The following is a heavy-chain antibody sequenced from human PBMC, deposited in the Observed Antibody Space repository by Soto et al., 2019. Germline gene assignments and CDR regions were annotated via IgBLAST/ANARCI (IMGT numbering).Heavy chain of an antibody. J-gene: IGHJ4*02. CDR1: GFTFSSYA. CDR3: XXXYGSGRGSLFDY. CDR2: ISGSGGST. V-gene: IGHV3-23*01. D-gene: IGHD3-10*01. Sequence: EVQLLESGGGLVQPGGSLRLSCAASGFTFSSYAMSWVRQAPGKGLEWVSAISGSGGSTYYADSVKGRFTISRDNSKNTLYLQMNSLRAEDTAXXXXXXXYGSGRGSLFDYWGQGTLVTXXS.